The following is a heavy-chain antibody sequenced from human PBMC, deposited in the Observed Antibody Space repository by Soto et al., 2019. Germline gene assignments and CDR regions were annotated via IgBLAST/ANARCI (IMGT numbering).Heavy chain of an antibody. CDR1: GFTVSDDA. V-gene: IGHV3-23*01. CDR3: AKDSRNVAVSAARVYGMDV. CDR2: TRSNGEYT. J-gene: IGHJ6*02. D-gene: IGHD2-2*01. Sequence: LRLSCAGSGFTVSDDAMTWVRHAPVNGLEWVSTTRSNGEYTYYGDSAKGRFTVSRDNSKNTLYLEMSSVRAEDTAVYYCAKDSRNVAVSAARVYGMDVWGQGTTVTVSS.